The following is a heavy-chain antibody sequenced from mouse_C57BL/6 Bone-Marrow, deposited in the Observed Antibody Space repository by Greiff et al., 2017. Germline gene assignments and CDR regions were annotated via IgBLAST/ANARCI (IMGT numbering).Heavy chain of an antibody. CDR1: GYTFTDYY. J-gene: IGHJ2*01. CDR3: ARFETVNYFDY. V-gene: IGHV1-26*01. Sequence: EVQLQQSGPELVKPGASVKISCKASGYTFTDYYMNWVKQSHGKSLEWIGDINPNNGGTSYNQKFKGKATLTVDKSSSTAYMELRSLASEDSAVYYCARFETVNYFDYWGQGTTPTVSS. CDR2: INPNNGGT. D-gene: IGHD1-1*01.